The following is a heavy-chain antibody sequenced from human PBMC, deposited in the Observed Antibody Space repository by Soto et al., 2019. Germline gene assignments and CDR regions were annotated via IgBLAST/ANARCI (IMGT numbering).Heavy chain of an antibody. J-gene: IGHJ1*01. CDR1: GYTFTGYY. D-gene: IGHD6-19*01. CDR2: INPNSGGT. Sequence: GASVKVSCKASGYTFTGYYMHWVRQASGQGLEWMGWINPNSGGTNYAQKFQGRVTMTRDTSISTAYMELSRLRSDDTAVYYCARDSTSSGRERKYFQHWGQGTLVTVSS. CDR3: ARDSTSSGRERKYFQH. V-gene: IGHV1-2*02.